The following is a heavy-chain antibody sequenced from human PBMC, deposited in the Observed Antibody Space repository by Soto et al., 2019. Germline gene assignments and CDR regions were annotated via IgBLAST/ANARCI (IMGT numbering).Heavy chain of an antibody. V-gene: IGHV4-4*02. CDR3: ASGFDSDGLYNGGHP. D-gene: IGHD3-22*01. CDR2: ILHIGST. J-gene: IGHJ5*02. Sequence: VQLQESGPGLVKPSGTLSLTCTVSGGSISTTNWWSWVRQSPGKGLEWIGEILHIGSTNYNPSLKSRVTISIDKSKNQFSLRLSSATAADTAVYYCASGFDSDGLYNGGHPWGQGTLVSVSS. CDR1: GGSISTTNW.